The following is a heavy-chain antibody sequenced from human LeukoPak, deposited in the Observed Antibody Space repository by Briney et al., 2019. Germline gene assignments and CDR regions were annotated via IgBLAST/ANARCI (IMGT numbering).Heavy chain of an antibody. V-gene: IGHV4-38-2*02. CDR3: ARGSLIPDPKRASV. J-gene: IGHJ4*01. CDR1: GYSISSGYY. Sequence: SETLSLTCNVSGYSISSGYYWGWIRQPPGKGLEWIGNIYHSGSTYYNPSLKSRVTISVDTSKNQFSLKLSSVTAADTAVYYCARGSLIPDPKRASVWGQGVLVTVSS. CDR2: IYHSGST. D-gene: IGHD2-8*01.